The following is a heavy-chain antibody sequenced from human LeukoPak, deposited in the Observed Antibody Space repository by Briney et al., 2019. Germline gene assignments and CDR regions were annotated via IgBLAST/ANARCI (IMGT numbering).Heavy chain of an antibody. D-gene: IGHD6-19*01. Sequence: SETLSLTCTVSGGSISSGGYYWSWIRQHPGKGLEWIGYIYYSGSTYYNPSLKSRVTISVDTSKNQFSLKLSSVTAADTAVYYCARRGVGVAVAEGAFDIWGQGTMVTVSS. CDR2: IYYSGST. V-gene: IGHV4-31*03. CDR3: ARRGVGVAVAEGAFDI. CDR1: GGSISSGGYY. J-gene: IGHJ3*02.